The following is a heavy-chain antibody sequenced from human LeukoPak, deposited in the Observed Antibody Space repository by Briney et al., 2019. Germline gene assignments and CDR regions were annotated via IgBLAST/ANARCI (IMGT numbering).Heavy chain of an antibody. CDR2: INPDGRDT. CDR1: GFTFNRCW. J-gene: IGHJ1*01. D-gene: IGHD2-21*02. Sequence: GGSLRLSCVVSGFTFNRCWMNWVRQAPGKGLEWVAHINPDGRDTYYVDSVKGRFTITRDNAENSMYLQMNSLRVEDTAVYYCTSWGDTTAEYFQRWGQGTLVTVSS. CDR3: TSWGDTTAEYFQR. V-gene: IGHV3-7*01.